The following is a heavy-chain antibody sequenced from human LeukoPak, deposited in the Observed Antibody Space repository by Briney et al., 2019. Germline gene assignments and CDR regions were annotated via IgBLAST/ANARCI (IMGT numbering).Heavy chain of an antibody. Sequence: TGGSLRLSCAAPGFTFSSYDMHWVRQATGKGLEWVSAIGTAGDTYYPGSVKGRFTISRENAKNSLYLQMNSLRAGDTAVYYCARERRGWFDPWGQGTLVTVSS. CDR3: ARERRGWFDP. J-gene: IGHJ5*02. V-gene: IGHV3-13*01. CDR2: IGTAGDT. CDR1: GFTFSSYD.